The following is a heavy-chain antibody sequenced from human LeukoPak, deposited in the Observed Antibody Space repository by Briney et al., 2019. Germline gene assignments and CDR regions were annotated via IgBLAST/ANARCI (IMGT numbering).Heavy chain of an antibody. CDR3: ARDSGPYYYYYMDV. V-gene: IGHV4-39*07. CDR2: KYISGGA. J-gene: IGHJ6*03. Sequence: SSETLSLTCTVSGDSLTKNNSWGWIRQSPGKGLEWIGSKYISGGAHYNPSLERRVTISEETSNNHFSLKLSSVTAADTAVYYCARDSGPYYYYYMDVWGKGTTVTVSS. CDR1: GDSLTKNNS. D-gene: IGHD3-10*01.